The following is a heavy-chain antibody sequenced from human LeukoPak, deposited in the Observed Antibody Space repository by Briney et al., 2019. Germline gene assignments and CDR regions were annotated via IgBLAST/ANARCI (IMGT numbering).Heavy chain of an antibody. CDR2: IRGSDDST. J-gene: IGHJ4*02. CDR1: GFTFSSYA. V-gene: IGHV3-23*01. Sequence: PGGSLRLSCAASGFTFSSYAMTWVRQAPGKGLEWVSTIRGSDDSTYYADSEKGRFTISRDNSKNTLYLQMNSLRAEDTAIYYCAKDTGPAAGITADYWGQGTLVTVSS. CDR3: AKDTGPAAGITADY. D-gene: IGHD6-13*01.